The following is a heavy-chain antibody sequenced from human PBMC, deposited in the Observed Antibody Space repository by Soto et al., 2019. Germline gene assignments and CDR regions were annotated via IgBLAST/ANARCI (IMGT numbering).Heavy chain of an antibody. CDR1: GGTISNYA. V-gene: IGHV1-69*12. J-gene: IGHJ5*02. CDR3: ARGWFWSGYYSLFYP. Sequence: QVQLVQSGAEVKKPGSSVKVSCKTSGGTISNYAISWVRQAPGQGLEWMGGIIPLFGTTNYAQKFQGRVTTXXAXSXXPAYMELSSLTSEDTAVYYCARGWFWSGYYSLFYPWGQGTLVTVSS. CDR2: IIPLFGTT. D-gene: IGHD3-3*01.